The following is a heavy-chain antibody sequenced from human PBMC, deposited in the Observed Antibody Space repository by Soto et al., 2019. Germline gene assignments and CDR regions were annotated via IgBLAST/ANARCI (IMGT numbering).Heavy chain of an antibody. CDR2: IYYSGST. CDR1: GCSVSSCSYY. CDR3: ERDYYYEYAFDI. D-gene: IGHD3-22*01. Sequence: PAETLSLTCTVSGCSVSSCSYYWSWIRQPPGKGLASIRSIYYSGSTTYTPSRQSRVTISVDTSTHQFYLKLSSVNAADTDVYSCERDYYYEYAFDIWGQGTMVTVSS. V-gene: IGHV4-61*01. J-gene: IGHJ3*02.